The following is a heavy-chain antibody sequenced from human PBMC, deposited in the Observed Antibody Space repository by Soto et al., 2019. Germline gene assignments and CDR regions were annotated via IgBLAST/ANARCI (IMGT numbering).Heavy chain of an antibody. J-gene: IGHJ6*02. Sequence: WASVKVSCKASGYTFTSYTIHWVRQAPGQRLEWMGWINAGNGNTKYPQKFQGRVTITRDTSASTAYMELSSLRSEDTAVYYCARDRPEYYYGMDVWGQGTTVTVSS. CDR2: INAGNGNT. CDR1: GYTFTSYT. CDR3: ARDRPEYYYGMDV. V-gene: IGHV1-3*01.